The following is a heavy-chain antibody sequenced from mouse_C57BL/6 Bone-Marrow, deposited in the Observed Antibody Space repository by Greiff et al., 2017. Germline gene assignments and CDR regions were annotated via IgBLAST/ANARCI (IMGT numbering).Heavy chain of an antibody. CDR2: ISRGSSTI. D-gene: IGHD1-1*01. V-gene: IGHV5-17*01. Sequence: VESGGGLVKPGGSLKLSCAASGFPFSDYGMHWVRQAPEKGLEWVAYISRGSSTIYYADTVKGRFTISRDNAESTLCLQMNSLRSEDTAMDYCARNYYQDDWGQGTTLTVSS. CDR3: ARNYYQDD. J-gene: IGHJ2*01. CDR1: GFPFSDYG.